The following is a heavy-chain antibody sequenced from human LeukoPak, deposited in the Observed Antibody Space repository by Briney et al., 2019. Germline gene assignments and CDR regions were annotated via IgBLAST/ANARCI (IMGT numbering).Heavy chain of an antibody. V-gene: IGHV3-64*01. J-gene: IGHJ6*04. D-gene: IGHD3-10*02. Sequence: GGSLRLSCAASGFTFSSYAMHWVRQAPGKGLEYVSATSSNGGSTYYANSVKGRFTISRDNAKNSLYLQMNSLRAEDTAVYYCAELGITMIGGVWGKGTTVTISS. CDR2: TSSNGGST. CDR1: GFTFSSYA. CDR3: AELGITMIGGV.